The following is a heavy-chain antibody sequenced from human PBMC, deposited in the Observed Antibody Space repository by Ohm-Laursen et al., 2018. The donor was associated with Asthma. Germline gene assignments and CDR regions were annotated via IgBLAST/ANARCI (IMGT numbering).Heavy chain of an antibody. Sequence: SLRLSCAASGFTFSSYGMHWVRQAPGKGLEWVAVIWYDGSNKYYADSVKGRFTISRDNSKNTLYLQMNSLRAEDTAVYYCARVAGMATSSRFFDYWGQGTLVTVSS. CDR2: IWYDGSNK. CDR1: GFTFSSYG. D-gene: IGHD5-24*01. CDR3: ARVAGMATSSRFFDY. V-gene: IGHV3-33*01. J-gene: IGHJ4*02.